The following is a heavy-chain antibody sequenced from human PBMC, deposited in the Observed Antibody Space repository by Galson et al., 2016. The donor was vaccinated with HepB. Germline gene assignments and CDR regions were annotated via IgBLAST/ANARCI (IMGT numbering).Heavy chain of an antibody. V-gene: IGHV4-34*01. CDR1: DGSFSGYY. Sequence: ETLSLTCGVSDGSFSGYYWTWIRQPPGKGLEWIAEINPNGSTKYNPSLKSRVTVSMDTSKNHFSLRVTSVTAADTAVYYCARGRRIRGVSTRYNWIDPWGQGSLVTVSS. CDR2: INPNGST. J-gene: IGHJ5*02. CDR3: ARGRRIRGVSTRYNWIDP. D-gene: IGHD3-10*01.